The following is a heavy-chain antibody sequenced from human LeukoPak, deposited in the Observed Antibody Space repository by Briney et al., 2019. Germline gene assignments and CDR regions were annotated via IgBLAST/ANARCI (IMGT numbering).Heavy chain of an antibody. D-gene: IGHD3-10*01. CDR3: ARSMVRGVIIVSWYDP. CDR2: INPNSGGT. V-gene: IGHV1-2*02. CDR1: GYTFTGYY. Sequence: ASVKVSCKASGYTFTGYYMHWARQAPGQGLEWMGWINPNSGGTNYAQNFQGRVTMTRDTSISTAYMELSRLTSDDTAVYYCARSMVRGVIIVSWYDPWGQGTLVTVSS. J-gene: IGHJ5*02.